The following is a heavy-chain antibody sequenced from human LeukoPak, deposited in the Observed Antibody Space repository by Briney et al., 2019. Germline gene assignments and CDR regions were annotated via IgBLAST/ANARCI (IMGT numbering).Heavy chain of an antibody. Sequence: SETLSLTCAVSGYSISSGYYWGWIRQPPGKGLEWIGSIYHSGSTYYNPSLKSRVTISVDTSKNQFSLKLSSVTAAGTAVYYCARQSSRDQIYDFWSGYYTRWFDPWGQGTLVTVSS. J-gene: IGHJ5*02. CDR1: GYSISSGYY. CDR3: ARQSSRDQIYDFWSGYYTRWFDP. D-gene: IGHD3-3*01. V-gene: IGHV4-38-2*01. CDR2: IYHSGST.